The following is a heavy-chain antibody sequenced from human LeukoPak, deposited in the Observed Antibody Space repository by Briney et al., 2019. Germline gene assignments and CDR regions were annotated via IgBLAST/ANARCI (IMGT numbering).Heavy chain of an antibody. Sequence: GGSLRLSCTASGFTFSSYEMNWVRQAPGKGLEWVSYISSSGSTIYYADSVEGRFTISRDNAKNSLYLQMNSLRAEDTAVYYCARGGYYGDYELDYWGQGTLVTVSS. J-gene: IGHJ4*02. CDR1: GFTFSSYE. CDR2: ISSSGSTI. D-gene: IGHD4-17*01. V-gene: IGHV3-48*03. CDR3: ARGGYYGDYELDY.